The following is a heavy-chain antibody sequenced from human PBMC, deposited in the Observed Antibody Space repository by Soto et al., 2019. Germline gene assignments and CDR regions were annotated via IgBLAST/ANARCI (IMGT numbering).Heavy chain of an antibody. D-gene: IGHD6-19*01. CDR3: ARDRGGYSSGPGWFDP. V-gene: IGHV3-33*01. Sequence: RGSLRLSCAASGFTFSSYGMHWVRQAPGKGLEWVAVIWYDGSNKYYADSVKGRFTISRDNSKNTLYLQMNSLRAEDTAVYYCARDRGGYSSGPGWFDPWGKGTLVTVTS. CDR1: GFTFSSYG. J-gene: IGHJ5*02. CDR2: IWYDGSNK.